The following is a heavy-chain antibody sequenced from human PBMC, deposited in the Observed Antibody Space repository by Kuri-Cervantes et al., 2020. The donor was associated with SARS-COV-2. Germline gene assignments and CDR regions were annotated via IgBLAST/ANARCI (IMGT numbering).Heavy chain of an antibody. V-gene: IGHV1-45*02. CDR3: ARSGPGAISREDGALDI. D-gene: IGHD4/OR15-4a*01. CDR1: GDTFTYRF. CDR2: ITPFNGNT. Sequence: SVKVSCKASGDTFTYRFLPWVRQAPGQAPEWMGWITPFNGNTKYAQKFQDRVTITRDRSMNTAYMELSSLRSEDTATYYCARSGPGAISREDGALDIWGQGTMVTVSS. J-gene: IGHJ3*02.